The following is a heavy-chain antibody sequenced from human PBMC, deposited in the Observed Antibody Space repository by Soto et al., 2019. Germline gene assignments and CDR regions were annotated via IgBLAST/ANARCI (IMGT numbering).Heavy chain of an antibody. CDR1: GVSFSGYY. V-gene: IGHV4-34*01. D-gene: IGHD3-10*01. J-gene: IGHJ6*03. CDR3: ARVCITVVRGVIISDPYYYYYMDV. CDR2: ISHSGST. Sequence: QVQLQQWGAGLLKPSETLSLTCAVYGVSFSGYYWSWIRQPPGKGLEWIGEISHSGSTNYNPSLKSRFTISVDTSKNQCSLKLSSVTAADTAVYYCARVCITVVRGVIISDPYYYYYMDVWGKGTTVTVSS.